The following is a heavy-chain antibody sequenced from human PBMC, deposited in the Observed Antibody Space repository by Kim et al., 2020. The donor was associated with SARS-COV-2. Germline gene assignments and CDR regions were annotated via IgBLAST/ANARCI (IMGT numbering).Heavy chain of an antibody. CDR3: AKDAYGSGSYGPF. D-gene: IGHD3-10*01. V-gene: IGHV3-23*01. J-gene: IGHJ4*02. Sequence: YAESVKGRFTISRDNSKNTLYLQMNSLRAEDTAVYYCAKDAYGSGSYGPFWGQGTLVTVSS.